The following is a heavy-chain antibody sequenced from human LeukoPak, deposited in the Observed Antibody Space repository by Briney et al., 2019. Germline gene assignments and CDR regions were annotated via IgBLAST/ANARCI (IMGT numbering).Heavy chain of an antibody. V-gene: IGHV5-51*01. CDR3: ARRHYYGSGSYYTGVDY. D-gene: IGHD3-10*01. CDR2: IYPGDSDT. Sequence: GESLEISCKGSGYSFTSYWIGWGRPMPGKGLEWMGIIYPGDSDTRYSPSFQGQVTVSADKSISTAYLQWSSLKASDTAMYYCARRHYYGSGSYYTGVDYWGQGTLVTVSS. CDR1: GYSFTSYW. J-gene: IGHJ4*02.